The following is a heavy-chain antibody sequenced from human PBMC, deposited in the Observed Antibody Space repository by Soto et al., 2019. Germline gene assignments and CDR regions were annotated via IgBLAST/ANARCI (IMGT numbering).Heavy chain of an antibody. Sequence: PGGSLILSCAASGFTFSSYAMSWVRQAPGKGLEWVSAISGSGGSTYYAASVKGRFTISRDNSKNTPYLQMNSLSAADTAVYYCATFLGIAVVGRGVYWGKGTMV. J-gene: IGHJ4*02. D-gene: IGHD6-19*01. CDR3: ATFLGIAVVGRGVY. CDR2: ISGSGGST. CDR1: GFTFSSYA. V-gene: IGHV3-23*01.